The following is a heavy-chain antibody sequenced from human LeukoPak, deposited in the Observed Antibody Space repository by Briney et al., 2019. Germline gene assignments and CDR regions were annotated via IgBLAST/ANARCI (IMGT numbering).Heavy chain of an antibody. J-gene: IGHJ5*02. CDR3: ARDYSLIDP. CDR2: IYYSGST. V-gene: IGHV4-39*07. Sequence: SSETLSLTCTVSGGSISSSSYYWGWIRQPPGKGLEWIGSIYYSGSTYYNPSLKSRVTISVDTSKNQFSLKLSSVTAADTAVYYCARDYSLIDPWGQGTLVTVSS. D-gene: IGHD6-13*01. CDR1: GGSISSSSYY.